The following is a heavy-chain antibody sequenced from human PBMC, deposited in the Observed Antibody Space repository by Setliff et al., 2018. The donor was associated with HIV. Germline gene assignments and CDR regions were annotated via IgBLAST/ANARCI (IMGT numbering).Heavy chain of an antibody. Sequence: PSETLSLTCTVSGGSIGSGGYYWSWIRQHPGKGLEWIGYIYYSGSTYYNPSFKRRLSISVDTSKNQFSLKLSSMTAADTAVYYCARSTYYFDSSGYKYNWFDPWGQGTRVTVSS. CDR3: ARSTYYFDSSGYKYNWFDP. CDR1: GGSIGSGGYY. D-gene: IGHD3-22*01. CDR2: IYYSGST. J-gene: IGHJ5*02. V-gene: IGHV4-31*03.